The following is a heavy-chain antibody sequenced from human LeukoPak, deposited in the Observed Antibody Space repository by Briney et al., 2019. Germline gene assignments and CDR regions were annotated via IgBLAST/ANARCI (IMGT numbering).Heavy chain of an antibody. Sequence: SETLSLTCAVYGRPFSGYYWSWIRHPPGKGLEGIGEINHSGSTNYNPSLKSRVTISVDTSKNQFSLKLSSVTAAATAVYYCASPPPLTGYYYYYGMDVWGQGTTVTVSS. D-gene: IGHD3-9*01. J-gene: IGHJ6*02. CDR3: ASPPPLTGYYYYYGMDV. CDR2: INHSGST. V-gene: IGHV4-34*01. CDR1: GRPFSGYY.